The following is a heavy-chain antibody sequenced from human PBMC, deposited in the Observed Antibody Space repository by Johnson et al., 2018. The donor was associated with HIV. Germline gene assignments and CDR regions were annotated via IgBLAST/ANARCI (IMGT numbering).Heavy chain of an antibody. CDR2: ISWNSGSI. CDR1: GFTFDDYA. J-gene: IGHJ3*02. CDR3: AKSSDYYDSSGYRADAFDI. Sequence: QVVESGGGLVQPGRSLRLSCAASGFTFDDYAMHWVRQAPGKGLEWVSGISWNSGSIGYADSVKGRFTIPRDNAKNSLYLQMNSLRAEDTALYYCAKSSDYYDSSGYRADAFDIWGQGTMVTVSS. V-gene: IGHV3-9*01. D-gene: IGHD3-22*01.